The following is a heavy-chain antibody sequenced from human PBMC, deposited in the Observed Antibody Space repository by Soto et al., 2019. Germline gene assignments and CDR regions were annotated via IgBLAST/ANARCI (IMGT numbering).Heavy chain of an antibody. Sequence: PSETLSLTCAVYGGSFSGYYWSWIRQPPGKGLEWIGEINHSGSTNYNPSLKSRVTISVYTSKNQFSLQLSSVTAADTAVYYCARTSRAVAGLDCWGQGTMVTVSS. CDR2: INHSGST. J-gene: IGHJ4*02. V-gene: IGHV4-34*01. CDR3: ARTSRAVAGLDC. CDR1: GGSFSGYY. D-gene: IGHD6-19*01.